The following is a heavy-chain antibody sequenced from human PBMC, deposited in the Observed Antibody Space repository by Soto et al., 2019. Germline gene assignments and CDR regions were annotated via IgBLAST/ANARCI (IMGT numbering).Heavy chain of an antibody. D-gene: IGHD4-17*01. CDR2: IYSGGST. V-gene: IGHV3-66*01. CDR3: ARDDYGEGTDY. Sequence: GGSLRLSCAASGFTVSSNYMSWVRQAPGKGLEWVSVIYSGGSTYYADSVKGRFTISRDNSKNTLYLQMNSLRAEDTAVYYCARDDYGEGTDYWGQGTLVTVSS. CDR1: GFTVSSNY. J-gene: IGHJ4*02.